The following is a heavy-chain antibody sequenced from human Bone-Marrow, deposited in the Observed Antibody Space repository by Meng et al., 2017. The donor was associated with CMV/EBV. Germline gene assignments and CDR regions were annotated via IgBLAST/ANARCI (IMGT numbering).Heavy chain of an antibody. J-gene: IGHJ4*02. Sequence: SCAAAGCNFDDYGMSWVRQAPGKGLEWVSAISWNGGGTDYGDPVKGRFTISRDNAKNSLYLEMNSLRAEDTALYYCATLYSYHYLKYWGQGTLVTVSS. CDR3: ATLYSYHYLKY. CDR2: ISWNGGGT. CDR1: GCNFDDYG. D-gene: IGHD3-16*02. V-gene: IGHV3-20*04.